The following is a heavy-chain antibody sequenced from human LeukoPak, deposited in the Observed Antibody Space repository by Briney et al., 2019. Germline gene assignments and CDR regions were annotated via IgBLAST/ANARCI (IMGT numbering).Heavy chain of an antibody. CDR3: ARRTLSVGASITFYFDY. D-gene: IGHD1-26*01. CDR2: INWNGGST. Sequence: GGSLRLSCAASGFTFDDYGMSWVRQAPGKGLEWVSGINWNGGSTGYADSVEGRFTISRDNAKNSLYLQMNSLRAEDTALYYCARRTLSVGASITFYFDYWGQGTLVTVSS. CDR1: GFTFDDYG. J-gene: IGHJ4*02. V-gene: IGHV3-20*04.